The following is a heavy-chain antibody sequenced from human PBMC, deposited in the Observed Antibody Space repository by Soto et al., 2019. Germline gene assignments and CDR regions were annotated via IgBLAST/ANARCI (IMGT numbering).Heavy chain of an antibody. Sequence: GESLKLSCKGAGYSFTSYWIGWVRQMPGKGLEWMGIIYPGDSDTRYSPSFQGQVTISADKSISTAYLQWSSLKAPDTAMYYCASTGVAATAGSFDYWGQGTLVTVSS. J-gene: IGHJ4*02. D-gene: IGHD2-15*01. CDR2: IYPGDSDT. V-gene: IGHV5-51*01. CDR3: ASTGVAATAGSFDY. CDR1: GYSFTSYW.